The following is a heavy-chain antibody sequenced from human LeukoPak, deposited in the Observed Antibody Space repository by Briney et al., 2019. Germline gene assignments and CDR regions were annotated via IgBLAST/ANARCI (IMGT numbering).Heavy chain of an antibody. J-gene: IGHJ6*04. D-gene: IGHD3-10*02. V-gene: IGHV3-48*01. CDR1: GFAFSSYS. CDR2: ISSSSSTI. CDR3: AELGITMIGGV. Sequence: GGSLRLSCAASGFAFSSYSMNWVRQAPGKGLEWVSYISSSSSTIYYADSVKGRFTISRDNAKNSLYLQMNSLRAEDTAVYYCAELGITMIGGVWGKGTTVTISS.